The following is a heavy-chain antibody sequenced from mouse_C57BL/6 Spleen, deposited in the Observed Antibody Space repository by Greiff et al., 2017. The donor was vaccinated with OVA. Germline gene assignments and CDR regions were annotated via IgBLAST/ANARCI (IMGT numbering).Heavy chain of an antibody. Sequence: QVQLQQPGAELVKPGASVTLSCKASGYTFTSYWMRWVQQRPGQGLEWIGMIHPNSGSTNYNEKFTSKATLTVDKTSSTAYMQLSSLTAEDSAVYYCARWDYCSSREFDDWGTGTTVTVSS. CDR1: GYTFTSYW. CDR3: ARWDYCSSREFDD. V-gene: IGHV1-64*01. J-gene: IGHJ1*03. CDR2: IHPNSGST. D-gene: IGHD1-1*01.